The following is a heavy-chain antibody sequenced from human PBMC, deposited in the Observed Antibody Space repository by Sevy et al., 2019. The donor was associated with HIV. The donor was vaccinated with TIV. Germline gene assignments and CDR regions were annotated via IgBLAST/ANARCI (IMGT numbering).Heavy chain of an antibody. CDR3: ARGAVVIGTAATPVLDF. Sequence: SETLSLTCSVSDDSINSYYWSWIRQPPGKGLEWIGYIYNNIGSTSYNPSLTSRVTISVDTSKNHFSLKLTSVTAADTAIYYGARGAVVIGTAATPVLDFWGLGSLVTVSS. D-gene: IGHD2-2*01. CDR2: IYNNIGST. V-gene: IGHV4-59*08. CDR1: DDSINSYY. J-gene: IGHJ4*02.